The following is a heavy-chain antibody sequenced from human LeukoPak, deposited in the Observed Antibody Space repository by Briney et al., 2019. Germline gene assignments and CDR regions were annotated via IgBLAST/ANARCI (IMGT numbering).Heavy chain of an antibody. J-gene: IGHJ3*02. CDR3: ARDKKQLSAFDI. CDR1: GGSISSYY. Sequence: SETLSLTCTVSGGSISSYYWSWIRQHPGKGLEWIGYIYYSGSTYYNPSLKSRVTISVDTSKNQFSLKLSSVTAADTAVYYCARDKKQLSAFDIWGQGTMVTVSS. CDR2: IYYSGST. V-gene: IGHV4-59*06. D-gene: IGHD6-13*01.